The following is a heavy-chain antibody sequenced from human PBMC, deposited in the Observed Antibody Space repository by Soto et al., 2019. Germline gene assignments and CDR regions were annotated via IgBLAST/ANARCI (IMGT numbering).Heavy chain of an antibody. CDR2: ISAYNGNT. CDR3: ARDRVEEWELLRSGPTSYAFDI. CDR1: GYTFTSYG. Sequence: QVQLVQSGAEVKKPGASVKVSCKASGYTFTSYGISWVRQAPGQGLEWMGWISAYNGNTNYAQKLQGRVTMTTDTSTSTAYMELRSLRSDDTAVYYCARDRVEEWELLRSGPTSYAFDIWGQGTMVTVSS. V-gene: IGHV1-18*01. J-gene: IGHJ3*02. D-gene: IGHD1-26*01.